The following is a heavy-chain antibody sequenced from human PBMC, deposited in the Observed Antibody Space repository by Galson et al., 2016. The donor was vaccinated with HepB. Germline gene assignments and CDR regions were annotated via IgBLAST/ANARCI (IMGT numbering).Heavy chain of an antibody. CDR2: IYHSGST. J-gene: IGHJ3*02. CDR3: GKEAEIDAFDI. CDR1: GGSISSSSYF. Sequence: SETLSLTCTVSGGSISSSSYFWGWFRQSPGKGLECIGNIYHSGSTFYTPSLKSRVSISVDTSKNQFSLRLTSVPAADTAVYYCGKEAEIDAFDICGQGTLVTVSS. D-gene: IGHD5-24*01. V-gene: IGHV4-39*07.